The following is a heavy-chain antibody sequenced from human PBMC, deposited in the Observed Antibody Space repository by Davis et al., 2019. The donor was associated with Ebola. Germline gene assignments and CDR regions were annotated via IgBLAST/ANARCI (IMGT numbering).Heavy chain of an antibody. V-gene: IGHV4-59*08. CDR2: IYYSGST. Sequence: PSETLSLNCTVSGGSISSYYWSWIRQPPGKGLEWIGYIYYSGSTNYNPSLKSRVTISVETSKNQFSLKLSSVTAADTAVYYCARRSSGWLTGDYYFDYWGQGTLVTVSS. CDR1: GGSISSYY. J-gene: IGHJ4*02. D-gene: IGHD6-19*01. CDR3: ARRSSGWLTGDYYFDY.